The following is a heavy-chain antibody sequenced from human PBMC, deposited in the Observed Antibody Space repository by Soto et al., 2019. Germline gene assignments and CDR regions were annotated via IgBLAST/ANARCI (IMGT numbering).Heavy chain of an antibody. CDR2: ISWNSGSI. CDR1: GFTFDDYA. D-gene: IGHD6-13*01. CDR3: AKDPGGQLGVYFDY. J-gene: IGHJ4*02. V-gene: IGHV3-9*01. Sequence: EVQLVESGGGLVQPGRSLRLSCAASGFTFDDYAMHWVRQAPGKGLEWVSGISWNSGSIGYADSVKGRFTISRDNAKNTLYLQMNSLRAEDTAVYYCAKDPGGQLGVYFDYWGQGTLVTVSS.